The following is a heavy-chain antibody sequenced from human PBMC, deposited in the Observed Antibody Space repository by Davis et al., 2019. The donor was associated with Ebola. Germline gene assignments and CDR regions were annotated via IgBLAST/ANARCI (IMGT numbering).Heavy chain of an antibody. D-gene: IGHD2-15*01. V-gene: IGHV3-7*01. Sequence: GESLKISCAASGLTFSSYWMSWVRQAPGKGLEWVANIKQDGSEKYYVDSVKGRFTISRDNAKNSLYLQMNSLRAEDTAVYYCAGPAVVVAASGYWGQGTLVTVSS. CDR1: GLTFSSYW. CDR3: AGPAVVVAASGY. CDR2: IKQDGSEK. J-gene: IGHJ4*02.